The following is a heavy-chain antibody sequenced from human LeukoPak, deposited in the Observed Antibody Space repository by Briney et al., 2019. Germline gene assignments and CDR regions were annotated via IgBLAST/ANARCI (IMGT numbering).Heavy chain of an antibody. V-gene: IGHV3-7*03. CDR3: ARERWLQFSWFDY. D-gene: IGHD5-24*01. CDR2: IKQDGSEK. J-gene: IGHJ4*02. CDR1: GFTFSSYW. Sequence: PGGSLRLSCAASGFTFSSYWMSWVRQATGKGLEWVANIKQDGSEKYYVDSVKGRFTISRDNAKNSLYLQMNSLRAEDTAVYYCARERWLQFSWFDYWGQGTLVTVSS.